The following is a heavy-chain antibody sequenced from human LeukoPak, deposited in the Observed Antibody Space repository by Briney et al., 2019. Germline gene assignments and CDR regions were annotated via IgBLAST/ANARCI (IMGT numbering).Heavy chain of an antibody. J-gene: IGHJ4*02. D-gene: IGHD6-13*01. CDR3: ARHDGGSSWPRALGY. V-gene: IGHV4-34*01. CDR1: GGSFSGYY. CDR2: INHSGST. Sequence: PSETLSLTCAVYGGSFSGYYWSWIRQPPGKGLEWIGEINHSGSTNYNPSLKSRVTISVDTSKNQFSLKLSSVTAADTAVYYCARHDGGSSWPRALGYWGQGTLVTVSS.